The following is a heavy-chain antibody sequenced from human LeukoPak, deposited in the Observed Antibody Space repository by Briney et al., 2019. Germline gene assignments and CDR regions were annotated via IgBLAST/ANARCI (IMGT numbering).Heavy chain of an antibody. Sequence: GGSLRLSCAASGFTFSSYAMSWVRQAPGKGLEWVSAISGSGGSTYYADTVKGRFTISRDNSKNTLYLQMNSLRAQDTAVYYCAKVICGTLGGSCYYGPDSTGGWRSTTGMDVWGQGTTVTVSS. CDR1: GFTFSSYA. CDR3: AKVICGTLGGSCYYGPDSTGGWRSTTGMDV. CDR2: ISGSGGST. J-gene: IGHJ6*02. D-gene: IGHD2-15*01. V-gene: IGHV3-23*01.